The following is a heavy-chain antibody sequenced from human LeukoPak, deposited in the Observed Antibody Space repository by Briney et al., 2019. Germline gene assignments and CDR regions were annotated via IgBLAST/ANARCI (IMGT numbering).Heavy chain of an antibody. Sequence: ASVKVSCKASGYTFTSYYMHWVRQAPGQGLEWMGIINPSGGSTSYAQKFQGRVTMTRDMSTSTVYMELSSLRSEDTAVYYCARDTSGYSSSRYVFDYWGQGTLVTVSS. J-gene: IGHJ4*02. D-gene: IGHD6-13*01. CDR2: INPSGGST. CDR3: ARDTSGYSSSRYVFDY. V-gene: IGHV1-46*01. CDR1: GYTFTSYY.